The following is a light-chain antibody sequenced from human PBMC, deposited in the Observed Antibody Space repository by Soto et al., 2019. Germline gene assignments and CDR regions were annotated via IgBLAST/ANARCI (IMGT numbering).Light chain of an antibody. CDR2: GAS. V-gene: IGKV3-20*01. J-gene: IGKJ1*01. CDR3: AQLDSPPWT. CDR1: QSVNSIT. Sequence: EIVLTQSPGTLSLSPGERATLSCRASQSVNSITLAWYQQKPGQPPRLLIYGASTRATGIPDRFSRSGSGTDITLTISSLEPEDFAAYYCAQLDSPPWTCGQGTRV.